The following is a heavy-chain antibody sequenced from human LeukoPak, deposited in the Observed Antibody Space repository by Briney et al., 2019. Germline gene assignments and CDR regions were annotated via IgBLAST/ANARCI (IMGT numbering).Heavy chain of an antibody. Sequence: GASVKVSCKASGYTFVSYGISWVRQAPGQALEWMGWISTYTGETNYAQKLQGRITVTSDTPTTTAYMELRSLTSDDTAVYYCATLASLDGGYWGQGTLVTVSS. CDR2: ISTYTGET. D-gene: IGHD3-16*01. V-gene: IGHV1-18*01. CDR1: GYTFVSYG. CDR3: ATLASLDGGY. J-gene: IGHJ4*02.